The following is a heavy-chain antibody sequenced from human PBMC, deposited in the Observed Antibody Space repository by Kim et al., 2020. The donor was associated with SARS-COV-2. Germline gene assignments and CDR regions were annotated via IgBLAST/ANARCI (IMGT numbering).Heavy chain of an antibody. CDR1: GFTLKNHI. Sequence: GGSLRLSCEASGFTLKNHIMNWVRQAPGKGLEWVAYITPSSTTIYYADSVKGRFTISRDNDKNSLFLQMDRLRDEDSAVYYCARVGTATAGGIDSWGQGAVVPSPQ. CDR2: ITPSSTTI. D-gene: IGHD2-21*02. J-gene: IGHJ1*01. CDR3: ARVGTATAGGIDS. V-gene: IGHV3-48*02.